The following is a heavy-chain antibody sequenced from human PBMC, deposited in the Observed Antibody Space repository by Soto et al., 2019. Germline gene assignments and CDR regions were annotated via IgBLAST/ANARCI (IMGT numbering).Heavy chain of an antibody. J-gene: IGHJ6*02. D-gene: IGHD5-12*01. CDR2: INHSGST. V-gene: IGHV4-34*01. Sequence: QVQLQQWGAGLLKPSETLSLTCAVYGGSFSGYYWSWIRQPPGKGLEWIGEINHSGSTNYNPSLKSRVTISVDTSKNQFSLKLSSVTAADTAVYYCARRGDIVATIHCYYYGMDVWGQGTTVTVSS. CDR1: GGSFSGYY. CDR3: ARRGDIVATIHCYYYGMDV.